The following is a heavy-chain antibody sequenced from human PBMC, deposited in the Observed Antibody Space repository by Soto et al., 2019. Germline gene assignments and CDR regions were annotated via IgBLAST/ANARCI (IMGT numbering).Heavy chain of an antibody. CDR3: AHRRGSTVTTEYNWFDP. J-gene: IGHJ5*02. CDR1: GFSLSTSGVG. Sequence: QITLKESGPTLVKPTQNLTLTCTFSGFSLSTSGVGVGWIRQPPGKALEWLALIYWDDDKRYSPSLKSRLTITKDTSKNQVVLTMTNMDPVDTATYYCAHRRGSTVTTEYNWFDPWGQGTLVTVSS. V-gene: IGHV2-5*02. CDR2: IYWDDDK. D-gene: IGHD4-4*01.